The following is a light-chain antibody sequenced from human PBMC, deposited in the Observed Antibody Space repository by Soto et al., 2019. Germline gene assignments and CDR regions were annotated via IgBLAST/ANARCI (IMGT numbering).Light chain of an antibody. CDR2: GAS. J-gene: IGKJ3*01. CDR3: QQANSFPFT. CDR1: QDIHTW. Sequence: DLQMTQSPSSVSASLGDRVTITCRASQDIHTWLSWYQQKPGQAHKLLIYGASHLQSGVPSRFSGSRSGTDFTLTISSQQSEDFATYYCQQANSFPFTFGPGTKVDVK. V-gene: IGKV1-12*01.